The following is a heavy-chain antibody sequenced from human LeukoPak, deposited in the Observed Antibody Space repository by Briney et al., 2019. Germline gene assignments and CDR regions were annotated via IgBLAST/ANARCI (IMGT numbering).Heavy chain of an antibody. J-gene: IGHJ4*02. Sequence: GASVKVPCKASGYTFTSYDINWVRQATGKGLEWMGWMNPNSGNTGYAQKFGGRVTIPRNTSISTAYMEPSSLRSDDTAVYYCARESNYYDSSGYLGSTHFDYCGQGTLVTASS. D-gene: IGHD3-22*01. CDR3: ARESNYYDSSGYLGSTHFDY. CDR2: MNPNSGNT. CDR1: GYTFTSYD. V-gene: IGHV1-8*03.